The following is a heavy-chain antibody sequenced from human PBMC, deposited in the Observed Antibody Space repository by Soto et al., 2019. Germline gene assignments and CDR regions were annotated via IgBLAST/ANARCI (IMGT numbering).Heavy chain of an antibody. V-gene: IGHV4-59*08. Sequence: PSETLSLTCPVSGGTISSYDWSWIRQPPGKGLEWIGYIYYSGSTNYNPSLKSRVTISVDTSKNQFSLKLSSVTAADTAVYYCARLPVYDILTGFFDYWGQGTLVTVSS. CDR2: IYYSGST. J-gene: IGHJ4*02. D-gene: IGHD3-9*01. CDR1: GGTISSYD. CDR3: ARLPVYDILTGFFDY.